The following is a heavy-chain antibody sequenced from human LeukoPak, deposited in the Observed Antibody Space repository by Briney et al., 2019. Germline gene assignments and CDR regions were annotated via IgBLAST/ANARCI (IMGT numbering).Heavy chain of an antibody. Sequence: TGGSLRLSCAASGFTFSSYSMNWIRQPPGKGLEWIGEINHSGSTNYNPSLKSRVTISVDTSKNQFSLKLSSVTAADTAVYYCARRGIVVVPAAMTGASHWFDPWGQGTLVTVSS. CDR3: ARRGIVVVPAAMTGASHWFDP. V-gene: IGHV4-34*01. CDR1: GFTFSSYS. CDR2: INHSGST. J-gene: IGHJ5*02. D-gene: IGHD2-2*01.